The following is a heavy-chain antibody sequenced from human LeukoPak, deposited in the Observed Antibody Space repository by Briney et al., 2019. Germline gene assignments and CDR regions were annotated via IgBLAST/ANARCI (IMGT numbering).Heavy chain of an antibody. D-gene: IGHD2-15*01. CDR3: ARDGRVAYEMDV. CDR2: IWYDGSNK. J-gene: IGHJ6*02. V-gene: IGHV3-33*01. CDR1: GFTFSSYG. Sequence: PGGSLRLSCAASGFTFSSYGMHWVRQAPGKGLEWVAVIWYDGSNKYYADSVKGRFTISRDNSKNTLYLQMNSLRAEDTAVYYCARDGRVAYEMDVWGQGTTVTVSS.